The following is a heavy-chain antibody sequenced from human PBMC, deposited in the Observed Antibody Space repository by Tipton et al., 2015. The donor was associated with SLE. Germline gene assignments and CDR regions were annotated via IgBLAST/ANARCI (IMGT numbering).Heavy chain of an antibody. CDR2: IYYSGST. CDR1: GGSISRYY. J-gene: IGHJ3*02. Sequence: LSLTCTVSGGSISRYYWSWIRQPPGKGLEWIGYIYYSGSTNYNPSLKSRVTISVDTSKNQFSLKLSSVTAADTAVYYCAREKLGTDAFDIWGQGTMVTVSS. CDR3: AREKLGTDAFDI. V-gene: IGHV4-59*01. D-gene: IGHD7-27*01.